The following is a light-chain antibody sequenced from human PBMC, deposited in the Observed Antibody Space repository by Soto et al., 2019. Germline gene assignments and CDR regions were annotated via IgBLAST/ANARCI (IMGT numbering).Light chain of an antibody. V-gene: IGLV1-40*01. Sequence: QSVLTQPPSVSGAPGQRVTISCTGSSSNIGAGYDVHWYQQLPRTAPKLLIFASYNRPSGVPDRFSGSKSGTSASLAISGLRSEDEADYYCAVWDDSLRGWVFGGGTQLTVL. CDR1: SSNIGAGYD. CDR3: AVWDDSLRGWV. J-gene: IGLJ7*01. CDR2: ASY.